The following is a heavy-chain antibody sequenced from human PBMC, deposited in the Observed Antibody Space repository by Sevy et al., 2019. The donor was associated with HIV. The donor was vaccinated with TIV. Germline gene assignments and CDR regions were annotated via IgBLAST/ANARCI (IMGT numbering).Heavy chain of an antibody. D-gene: IGHD1-26*01. J-gene: IGHJ4*03. V-gene: IGHV3-30-3*02. CDR3: AKTGWIGGNYYGESWCYFDY. CDR1: GFLFSSFA. CDR2: ISYDGSKK. Sequence: LSLTCATSGFLFSSFALHWVRQAPGKGLEWVAVISYDGSKKDYADSVKGRFTIFKDTSKNTLHLEMNSLGAEDTAVYFCAKTGWIGGNYYGESWCYFDYWGQGTQVTVSS.